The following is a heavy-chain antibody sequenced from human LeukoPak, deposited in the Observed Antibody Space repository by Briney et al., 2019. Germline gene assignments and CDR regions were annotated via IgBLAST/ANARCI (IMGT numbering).Heavy chain of an antibody. D-gene: IGHD2-15*01. V-gene: IGHV3-15*01. Sequence: GGSLRLSCAASGFTFSNAWMSWVRQAPGKGLEWVGRIKSKTDGGTTDYAAPVKGRFTISRDDSKNTLYPQMNSLKTEDTAVYYCTTEVPYCSGGSCQFFDYWGQGTLVTVSS. CDR2: IKSKTDGGTT. CDR1: GFTFSNAW. J-gene: IGHJ4*02. CDR3: TTEVPYCSGGSCQFFDY.